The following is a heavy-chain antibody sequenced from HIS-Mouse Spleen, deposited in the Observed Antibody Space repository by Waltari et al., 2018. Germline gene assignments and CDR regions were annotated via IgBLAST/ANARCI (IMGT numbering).Heavy chain of an antibody. Sequence: QLQLQESGPGLVKPSETLSLTCTVSGGSISSSSYYWGWIRQPPGKGLVWIGSIYYSGSTYHNPSLKSRVTISVDTSKNQFSLKLSSVTAADTAVYYCAREIPYSSSWYDWYFDLWGRGTLVTVSS. J-gene: IGHJ2*01. CDR1: GGSISSSSYY. V-gene: IGHV4-39*07. D-gene: IGHD6-13*01. CDR3: AREIPYSSSWYDWYFDL. CDR2: IYYSGST.